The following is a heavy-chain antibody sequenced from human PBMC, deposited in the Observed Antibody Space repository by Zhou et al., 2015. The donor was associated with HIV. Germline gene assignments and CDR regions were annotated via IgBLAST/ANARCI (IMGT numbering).Heavy chain of an antibody. CDR1: GGTFSSYA. D-gene: IGHD5-12*01. CDR3: ASDSGYDYADYYYGMDV. J-gene: IGHJ6*02. V-gene: IGHV1-69*01. Sequence: QVQLVQSGAEVKKPGSSVKVSCKASGGTFSSYAISWVRQAPGQGLEWMGGIIPIFGTANYAQKFQGRVTITADESTSTAYMELSSLRSEDTAVYYCASDSGYDYADYYYGMDVWGQGTTVTVSS. CDR2: IIPIFGTA.